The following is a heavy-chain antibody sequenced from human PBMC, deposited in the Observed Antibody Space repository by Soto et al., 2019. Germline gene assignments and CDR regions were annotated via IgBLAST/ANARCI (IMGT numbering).Heavy chain of an antibody. V-gene: IGHV1-3*01. J-gene: IGHJ6*03. D-gene: IGHD2-2*01. CDR3: ARDIPYCSSTSCYHYYYYMDV. CDR2: INAGNGNT. CDR1: GYTFTSYS. Sequence: ASVKVSCKASGYTFTSYSMHWVRQAPGQRLEWMGWINAGNGNTKYSQKFQGRVTITRDTSASTAYMELSSLRSEDTAVYYCARDIPYCSSTSCYHYYYYMDVWGKGTTVTVSS.